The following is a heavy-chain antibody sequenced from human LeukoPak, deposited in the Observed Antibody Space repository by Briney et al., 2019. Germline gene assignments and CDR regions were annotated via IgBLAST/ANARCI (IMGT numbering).Heavy chain of an antibody. CDR3: AKVSGFYFHY. Sequence: GGSLRLSCAASGFTFINYGMHWVRQAPGKGLEWVAFIRYDRSNQYYADYVKGRFTISRDNYKNTVYLQMNSQTAEDTAAYYCAKVSGFYFHYWGQGTLVTVSS. D-gene: IGHD3-10*01. J-gene: IGHJ4*02. CDR2: IRYDRSNQ. CDR1: GFTFINYG. V-gene: IGHV3-30*02.